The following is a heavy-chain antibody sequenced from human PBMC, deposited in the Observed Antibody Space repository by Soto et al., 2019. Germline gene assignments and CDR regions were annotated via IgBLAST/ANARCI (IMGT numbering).Heavy chain of an antibody. J-gene: IGHJ3*02. V-gene: IGHV4-34*01. CDR1: GGSFSTYY. CDR3: ARGGSNDWQVAFDI. CDR2: INHNGNN. D-gene: IGHD3-9*01. Sequence: KTSETLSLTCVVSGGSFSTYYYSRIRQSPGKGLEWIGEINHNGNNNYSPSLKSRVTMSLDTSKNQFSLKLTSVTAADTAVYYCARGGSNDWQVAFDIWGQGTMVTVSS.